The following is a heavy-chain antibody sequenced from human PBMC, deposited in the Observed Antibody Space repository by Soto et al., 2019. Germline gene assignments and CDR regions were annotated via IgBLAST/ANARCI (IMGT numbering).Heavy chain of an antibody. Sequence: PGGSLRLSCAASGFTFSKYALTWVRQAPGKGLEWVSVISGSGGSTYFADSVKGRFTISRDNSENTLYLQMNSLRAEDTDVYYCAQSITARPFDYLGQGALVTVSS. D-gene: IGHD6-6*01. J-gene: IGHJ4*01. CDR2: ISGSGGST. CDR1: GFTFSKYA. CDR3: AQSITARPFDY. V-gene: IGHV3-23*01.